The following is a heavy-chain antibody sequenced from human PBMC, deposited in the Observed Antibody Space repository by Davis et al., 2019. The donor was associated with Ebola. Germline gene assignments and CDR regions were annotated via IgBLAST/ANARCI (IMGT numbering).Heavy chain of an antibody. Sequence: GSLRLSCAASGFTFSSYSMNWVRQAPGKGLEWVSSISSSSSYIYYADSVKGRFTISRDNAKNSLYLQMNSLRAEDTAVYYCAKDGKMATIPYYYYYYGMDVWGQGTTVTVSS. V-gene: IGHV3-21*01. CDR3: AKDGKMATIPYYYYYYGMDV. CDR1: GFTFSSYS. J-gene: IGHJ6*02. D-gene: IGHD5-24*01. CDR2: ISSSSSYI.